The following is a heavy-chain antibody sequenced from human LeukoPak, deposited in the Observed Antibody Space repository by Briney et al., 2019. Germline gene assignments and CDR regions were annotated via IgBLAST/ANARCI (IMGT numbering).Heavy chain of an antibody. CDR1: GGSISSYY. V-gene: IGHV4-59*12. Sequence: SETLSLTCTVSGGSISSYYWSWIRQPPGKGLEWIGYIYYSGSTYYNPSLKSRVTISVDTSKNQFSLKLSSVTAADTAVYYCARVWTDDSSGYYPWTDPLWAFDIWGQGTMVTVSS. CDR2: IYYSGST. CDR3: ARVWTDDSSGYYPWTDPLWAFDI. J-gene: IGHJ3*02. D-gene: IGHD3-22*01.